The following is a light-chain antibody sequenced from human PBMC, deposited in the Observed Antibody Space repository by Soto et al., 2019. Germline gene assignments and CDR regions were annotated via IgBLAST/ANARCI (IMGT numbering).Light chain of an antibody. V-gene: IGKV3D-15*01. CDR1: QSVSSTY. CDR2: GGS. CDR3: QQFRNWPWT. J-gene: IGKJ1*01. Sequence: EIVLTQSPGTLSLSPLERSTLSCRASQSVSSTYLAWYQQKPGQSPRLLIHGGSTRATGIPARISGSGSGTEFTLTISSLQSEDFAVYYCQQFRNWPWTFGQGTKVDIK.